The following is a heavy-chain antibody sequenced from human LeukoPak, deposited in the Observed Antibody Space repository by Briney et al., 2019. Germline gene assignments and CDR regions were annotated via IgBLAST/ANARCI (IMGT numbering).Heavy chain of an antibody. J-gene: IGHJ4*02. D-gene: IGHD6-13*01. Sequence: GGSLRLSCAASGFTFSSYWMSWVCQAPGKGLEWVANIKQDGSEKYYVDSVKGRFTISRENAKNSLYLQMNSLRAEDTAVYYCARYSSSWYLYYFDYWGQGTLVTVSS. V-gene: IGHV3-7*01. CDR3: ARYSSSWYLYYFDY. CDR2: IKQDGSEK. CDR1: GFTFSSYW.